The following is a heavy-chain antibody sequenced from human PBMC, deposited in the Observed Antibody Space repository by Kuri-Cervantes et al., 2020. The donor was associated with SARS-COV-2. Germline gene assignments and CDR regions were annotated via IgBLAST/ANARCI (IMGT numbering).Heavy chain of an antibody. Sequence: SETLSLTCAVSGYSISSGYYWGWIRQPPGKGLEWIGEINHSGSTNYNPSLKSRVTVSVDTSKNQFSLKLSSVTAADTAVYYCARGVLDFWSGYPRAFDYWGQGTLVTVSS. CDR1: GYSISSGYY. V-gene: IGHV4-38-2*01. D-gene: IGHD3-3*01. CDR3: ARGVLDFWSGYPRAFDY. CDR2: INHSGST. J-gene: IGHJ4*02.